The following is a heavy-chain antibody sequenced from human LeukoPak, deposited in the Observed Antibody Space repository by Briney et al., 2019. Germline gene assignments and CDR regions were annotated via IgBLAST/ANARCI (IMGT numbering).Heavy chain of an antibody. CDR1: GGSISSGGYY. CDR3: ARAAVPWAYCGGDCQNWFDP. J-gene: IGHJ5*02. D-gene: IGHD2-21*02. V-gene: IGHV4-31*03. CDR2: IYYSGST. Sequence: SQTLSLTCTVSGGSISSGGYYWTWIRQHPGKGLEWIGYIYYSGSTYYNPSLKSRVTISVDTSKNQFSLRLSSVTAADTAVYYCARAAVPWAYCGGDCQNWFDPWGQGTLVTVSS.